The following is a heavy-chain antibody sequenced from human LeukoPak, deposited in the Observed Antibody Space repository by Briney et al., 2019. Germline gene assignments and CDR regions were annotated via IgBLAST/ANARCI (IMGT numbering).Heavy chain of an antibody. Sequence: PGGSLRLSCAASGFTFSSYWMSWVRQAPGKGLEWVANIKQDGSEKYYVDSVKGRFTISRDNAKNSLYLQMNSLRAEDTAVYYCARERNLGIAVAGTIFDYWGQGTLVTVSS. CDR3: ARERNLGIAVAGTIFDY. CDR2: IKQDGSEK. CDR1: GFTFSSYW. D-gene: IGHD6-19*01. J-gene: IGHJ4*02. V-gene: IGHV3-7*01.